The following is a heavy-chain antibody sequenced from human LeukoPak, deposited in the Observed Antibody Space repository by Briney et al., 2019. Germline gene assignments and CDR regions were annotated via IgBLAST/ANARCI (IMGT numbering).Heavy chain of an antibody. J-gene: IGHJ4*02. V-gene: IGHV3-30*02. CDR2: IQYDGSRK. D-gene: IGHD2-21*02. CDR3: ARVGLLLYFDY. CDR1: GFTFSTSD. Sequence: PGGSLRLSCATSGFTFSTSDMHWVRQAPGKGLEWVSFIQYDGSRKNYVDSVKGRFTISRDNSKNTLYLQMFSLRPEDTAVYYCARVGLLLYFDYWGQGTLVTVSS.